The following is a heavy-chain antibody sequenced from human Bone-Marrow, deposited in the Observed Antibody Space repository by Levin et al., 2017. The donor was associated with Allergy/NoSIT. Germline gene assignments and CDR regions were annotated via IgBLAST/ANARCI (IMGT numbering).Heavy chain of an antibody. CDR1: GFNFSIYG. CDR2: ISSSSTNI. Sequence: GGSLRPPCAASGFNFSIYGMNWVRQAPGRGLEWVSSISSSSTNIYHAHSRKGRSTISRDNAKNSLYLQMKSLRAEETAVYYCARDRTNGILRDYGVDGWGQGTTVTVSS. CDR3: ARDRTNGILRDYGVDG. V-gene: IGHV3-21*04. J-gene: IGHJ6*02. D-gene: IGHD3-16*01.